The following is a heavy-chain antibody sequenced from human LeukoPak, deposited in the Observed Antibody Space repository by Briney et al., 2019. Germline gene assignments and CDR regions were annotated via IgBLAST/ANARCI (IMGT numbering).Heavy chain of an antibody. V-gene: IGHV4-39*01. CDR1: GGSISSSSYY. D-gene: IGHD3-22*01. CDR2: IYYSRST. CDR3: ARGVTMIVVVIHDWYFDL. J-gene: IGHJ2*01. Sequence: SETLSLTCTVSGGSISSSSYYWGWLRQPPGKGLEWIGSIYYSRSTYYNPSLKSRVTISVDTSKNQFSLKLSSVTAADTAVYYCARGVTMIVVVIHDWYFDLWGRGTLVTVSS.